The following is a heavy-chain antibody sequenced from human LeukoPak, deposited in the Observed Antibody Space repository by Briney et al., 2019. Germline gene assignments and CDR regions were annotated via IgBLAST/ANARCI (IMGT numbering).Heavy chain of an antibody. CDR1: GYSFTSYW. Sequence: GESLKISCKGSGYSFTSYWIGWVRQMPGKGLEWMGIIYPGDSDTRYSPSFQGQVTISADKSISTAYPQWSSLKASDTAMYYCARPGLGYCSSTSCYEYYFDYWGQGTLVTVSS. CDR2: IYPGDSDT. CDR3: ARPGLGYCSSTSCYEYYFDY. D-gene: IGHD2-2*01. J-gene: IGHJ4*02. V-gene: IGHV5-51*01.